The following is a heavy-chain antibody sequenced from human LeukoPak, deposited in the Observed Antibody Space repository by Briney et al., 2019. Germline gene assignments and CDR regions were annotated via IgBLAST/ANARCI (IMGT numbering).Heavy chain of an antibody. CDR3: ATSLYYDSSGYYSSFDI. Sequence: ASVKVSCKASGYTFTSYGISWVRQAPGQGLEWMGWISAYNGNTNYAQKLQGRVTMTTDTSTSTAYMELRSLRSDDTAMYYCATSLYYDSSGYYSSFDIWGQGTMVTVSS. J-gene: IGHJ3*02. CDR2: ISAYNGNT. V-gene: IGHV1-18*01. CDR1: GYTFTSYG. D-gene: IGHD3-22*01.